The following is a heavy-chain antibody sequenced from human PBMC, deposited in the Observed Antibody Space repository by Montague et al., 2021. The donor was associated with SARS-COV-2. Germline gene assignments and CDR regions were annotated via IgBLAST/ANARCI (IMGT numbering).Heavy chain of an antibody. CDR1: GGSISSDY. Sequence: SETLSLTCTVSGGSISSDYWSWIRQPPGGGPQLVWYIPNSASTDYNPSLNLRVPISVDTSKTHYTLTLSSVSATDTAVYYCANFRRTQLLFGTLYYGMDVWGQGTTVTVSS. CDR2: IPNSAST. D-gene: IGHD2-2*01. CDR3: ANFRRTQLLFGTLYYGMDV. V-gene: IGHV4-59*01. J-gene: IGHJ6*02.